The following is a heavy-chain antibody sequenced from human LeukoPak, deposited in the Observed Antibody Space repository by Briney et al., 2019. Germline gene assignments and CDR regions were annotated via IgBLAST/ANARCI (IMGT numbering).Heavy chain of an antibody. V-gene: IGHV1-58*01. CDR2: IVAGSGNT. CDR3: AAEAAYYYDSRDAFDV. D-gene: IGHD3-22*01. CDR1: GFTFTSSA. Sequence: SVKVSCKASGFTFTSSAVQWVRQARGQRLEWIGWIVAGSGNTNYAQKFQERVTITRDMSTSLVYMELSSLRSEDTAVYYCAAEAAYYYDSRDAFDVWGQGTMVTVSS. J-gene: IGHJ3*01.